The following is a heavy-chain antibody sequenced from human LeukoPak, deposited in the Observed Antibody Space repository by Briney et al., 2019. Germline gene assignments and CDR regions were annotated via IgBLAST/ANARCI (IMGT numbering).Heavy chain of an antibody. CDR2: ISGSGGST. Sequence: GGSLRLTCAASGITVSTNYMNWVRQAPGKGLEWVSVISGSGGSTYYADSVKGRFTISRDNSKNTLYLQMNSLRAEDTAVYYCAKEIDSYGLFDYWGQGTLVTVSS. J-gene: IGHJ4*02. CDR3: AKEIDSYGLFDY. D-gene: IGHD5-18*01. V-gene: IGHV3-23*01. CDR1: GITVSTNY.